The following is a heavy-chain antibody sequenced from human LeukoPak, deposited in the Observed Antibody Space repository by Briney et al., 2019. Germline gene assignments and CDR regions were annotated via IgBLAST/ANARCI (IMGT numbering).Heavy chain of an antibody. Sequence: GGSLRLSCTASGFTFTTYWMHWVRQAPGKGLVWVSRINSDGSFTGYADSMKGRFTVSRDSAKNTLYLQMNSLRAEDTAVYYCARACSVGSCHAGDYWGQGTLVTVSS. CDR2: INSDGSFT. CDR3: ARACSVGSCHAGDY. D-gene: IGHD2-15*01. CDR1: GFTFTTYW. J-gene: IGHJ4*02. V-gene: IGHV3-74*01.